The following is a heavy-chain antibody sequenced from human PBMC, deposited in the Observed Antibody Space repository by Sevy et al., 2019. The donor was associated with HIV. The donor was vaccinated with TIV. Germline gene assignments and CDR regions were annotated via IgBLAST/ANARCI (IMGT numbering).Heavy chain of an antibody. CDR3: TKDVVATPTYYSGMDV. J-gene: IGHJ6*02. CDR1: GYTFTTYY. V-gene: IGHV1-46*03. Sequence: ASVKVSCKASGYTFTTYYMHWVRQAPGQGLEWMGIINPSGGGTSYAQKFQGRVTMTRDTSMSTGYLELSNLRSEETAVYYCTKDVVATPTYYSGMDVWGQGTTVTVSS. D-gene: IGHD2-15*01. CDR2: INPSGGGT.